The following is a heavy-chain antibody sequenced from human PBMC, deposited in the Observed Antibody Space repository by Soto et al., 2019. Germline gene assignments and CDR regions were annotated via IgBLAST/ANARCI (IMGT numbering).Heavy chain of an antibody. V-gene: IGHV4-34*01. CDR1: GGSFRGYY. CDR3: ARPGGYCSSTSCYGIGVYYYGMDV. CDR2: INHSGST. J-gene: IGHJ6*02. Sequence: PSETLSLTCAVYGGSFRGYYWSWIRQPPGKGLEWIGEINHSGSTNYDPSLKSRVTISVDTSKNQFSLKPSSVTAADTAVYYCARPGGYCSSTSCYGIGVYYYGMDVWGQGTTVTVSS. D-gene: IGHD2-2*01.